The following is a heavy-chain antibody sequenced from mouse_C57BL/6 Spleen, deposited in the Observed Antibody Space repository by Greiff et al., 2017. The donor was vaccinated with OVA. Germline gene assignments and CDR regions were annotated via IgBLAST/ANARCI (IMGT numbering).Heavy chain of an antibody. CDR3: ARNPNDGYYRYFDY. J-gene: IGHJ2*01. Sequence: VKLMESGPGLVQPSQSLSITCTVSGFSLTSYGVHWVRQSPGKGLEWLGVIWSGGSTDYNAAFISRLSISKDNSKSQVFFKMNSLQADDTAIYYCARNPNDGYYRYFDYWGQGTTLTVSS. D-gene: IGHD2-3*01. CDR2: IWSGGST. V-gene: IGHV2-2*01. CDR1: GFSLTSYG.